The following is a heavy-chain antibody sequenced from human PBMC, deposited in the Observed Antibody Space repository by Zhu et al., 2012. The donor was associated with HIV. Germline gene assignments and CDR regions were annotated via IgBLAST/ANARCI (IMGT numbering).Heavy chain of an antibody. V-gene: IGHV4-59*11. Sequence: QVQLQESGPGLVKPSETLSLTCTVSGGSISSHYWSWIRQPPGKGLEWIGYIYYSGSTNYNPSLKGRVTISVDTSKNQFSLRLSSVIAADTAVYYCARREGGLVVVAAAMYVRWCHYYY. CDR1: GGSISSHY. D-gene: IGHD2-2*01. CDR2: IYYSGST. J-gene: IGHJ6*01. CDR3: ARREGGLVVVAAAMYVRWCHYYY.